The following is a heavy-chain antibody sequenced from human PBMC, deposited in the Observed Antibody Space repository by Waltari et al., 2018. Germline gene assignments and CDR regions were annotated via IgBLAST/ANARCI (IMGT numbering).Heavy chain of an antibody. Sequence: QVQLVQSGTEVKKPGASVKVSCQASGYRFPDYHLHWFRQTPGQGLEWLGWINPKNGDTGYAQNFLGRVTMTRDTSINTVYMDLSGLRSDDTAVFYCARDPGPIVGAPDYRGQGTLVTVSS. CDR2: INPKNGDT. V-gene: IGHV1-2*02. D-gene: IGHD1-26*01. J-gene: IGHJ4*02. CDR1: GYRFPDYH. CDR3: ARDPGPIVGAPDY.